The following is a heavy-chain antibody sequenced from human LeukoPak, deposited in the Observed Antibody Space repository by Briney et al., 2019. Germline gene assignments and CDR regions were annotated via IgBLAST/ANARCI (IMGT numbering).Heavy chain of an antibody. CDR1: GFTFSSYA. CDR3: ARDLRHASSCNCYGWFDP. CDR2: ISGSGGST. J-gene: IGHJ5*02. D-gene: IGHD1-1*01. V-gene: IGHV3-23*01. Sequence: GGSLRLSCAASGFTFSSYAMSWVRQAPGKGLEWVSAISGSGGSTYYADSVKGRFTISRDNSKNTLYLQMDSLRAEDTAIYYCARDLRHASSCNCYGWFDPWGQGTLVTVSP.